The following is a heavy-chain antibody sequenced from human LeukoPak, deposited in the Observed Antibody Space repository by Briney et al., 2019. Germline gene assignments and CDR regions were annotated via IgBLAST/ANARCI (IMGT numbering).Heavy chain of an antibody. CDR2: ISWNSGSI. V-gene: IGHV3-9*01. CDR3: ASLSGP. J-gene: IGHJ4*02. CDR1: GFTFDDYA. Sequence: PGRSLRLSCAASGFTFDDYAMHWVRQAPGRGLEWVSGISWNSGSIGYADSVKGRFTISRDNAKNSLYLQMNSLRAEDTAVYYCASLSGPWGQGTLVTVSS. D-gene: IGHD3-16*01.